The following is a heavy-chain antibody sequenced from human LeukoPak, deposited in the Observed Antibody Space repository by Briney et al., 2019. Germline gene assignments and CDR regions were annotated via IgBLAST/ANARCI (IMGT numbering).Heavy chain of an antibody. J-gene: IGHJ4*02. CDR3: ARLAASLNVLDY. D-gene: IGHD6-25*01. CDR2: ISLYDGNT. Sequence: GASVKVSCKASGYTFTSYGISWVRQAPGQGLEWMGWISLYDGNTNYAQKLQGRVTMTTDTSTSSAYMELRSLRSDDTAVYCCARLAASLNVLDYWGQGTLVTVSS. V-gene: IGHV1-18*01. CDR1: GYTFTSYG.